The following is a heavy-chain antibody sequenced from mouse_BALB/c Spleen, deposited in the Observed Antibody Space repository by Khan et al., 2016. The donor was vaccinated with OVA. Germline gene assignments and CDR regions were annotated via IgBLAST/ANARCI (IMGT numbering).Heavy chain of an antibody. Sequence: QVQLKQSGPGLVAPSQSLSITCTVSGFSLTSFGVYWVRQPPGKGLEWLGVILADGTTNYNSALMSRLSISKDNYKSQVFLNMNSLQTDDTAIYYCARDGYYFDYWGQGTTLTVSS. CDR2: ILADGTT. J-gene: IGHJ2*01. V-gene: IGHV2-9*02. CDR3: ARDGYYFDY. CDR1: GFSLTSFG. D-gene: IGHD2-2*01.